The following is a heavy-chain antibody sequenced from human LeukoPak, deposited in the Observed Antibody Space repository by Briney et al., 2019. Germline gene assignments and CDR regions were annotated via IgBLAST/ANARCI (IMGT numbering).Heavy chain of an antibody. CDR1: GFTFSSYG. Sequence: GGSLRLSCAASGFTFSSYGMHWVRQAPGKGLEWVAFIRYDGSNKYYADSVKGRFTISRDNSKNTLYLQMNSLRVEDTAVYYCAREIPGGATTLDSWGQGTLVTVSS. J-gene: IGHJ4*02. CDR3: AREIPGGATTLDS. D-gene: IGHD1-26*01. V-gene: IGHV3-30*02. CDR2: IRYDGSNK.